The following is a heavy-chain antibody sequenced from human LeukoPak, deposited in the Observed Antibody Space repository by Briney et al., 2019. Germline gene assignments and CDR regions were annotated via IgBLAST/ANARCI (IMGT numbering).Heavy chain of an antibody. CDR2: IDYSGSS. CDR1: GGSMSPFY. D-gene: IGHD6-19*01. Sequence: SETLSLTCTVSGGSMSPFYWTWMRQPPGKGLEWIGYIDYSGSSNYNPSLKSRIIMSVDTSKNQFSLKLTSVAAADTAVYFCARTNSGWNYYYYYMDVWGKGTTVTISS. J-gene: IGHJ6*03. V-gene: IGHV4-59*01. CDR3: ARTNSGWNYYYYYMDV.